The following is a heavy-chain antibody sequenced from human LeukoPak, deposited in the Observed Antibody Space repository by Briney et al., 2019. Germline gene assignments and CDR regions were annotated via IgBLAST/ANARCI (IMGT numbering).Heavy chain of an antibody. CDR1: GFTFSDYY. V-gene: IGHV3-11*03. CDR3: ALSTATGRYFDY. Sequence: GGSLRLSCAASGFTFSDYYMSWIRQAPGKGLEWVSYISSSSSYTNYADSVKGRFTISRGNAKNSLYLQMNSLRAEDTAVYYCALSTATGRYFDYWGQGTLVTVSS. D-gene: IGHD5-18*01. J-gene: IGHJ4*02. CDR2: ISSSSSYT.